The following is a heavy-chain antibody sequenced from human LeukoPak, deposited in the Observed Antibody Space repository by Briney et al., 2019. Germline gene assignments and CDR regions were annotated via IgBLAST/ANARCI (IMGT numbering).Heavy chain of an antibody. Sequence: PSETLSLTCTVSGGSISSYYWSWIRQPPGKGLEWIGYIYYSGSTNYNPSLKSRVTISVDTSKNQFSLKLSSVTAADTAVYYCARERRDGYNLNWFDPWGQGTLVTVSS. D-gene: IGHD5-24*01. CDR1: GGSISSYY. V-gene: IGHV4-59*01. J-gene: IGHJ5*02. CDR3: ARERRDGYNLNWFDP. CDR2: IYYSGST.